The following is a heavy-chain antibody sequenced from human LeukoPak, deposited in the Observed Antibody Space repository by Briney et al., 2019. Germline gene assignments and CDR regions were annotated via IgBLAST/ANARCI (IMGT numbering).Heavy chain of an antibody. Sequence: GASVKVSCKASGYTFTSYGISWVRQAPGQGLEWMGWISAYNGNTNYAQKLQGRVTMTTDTSTSTAYMELRSLRSDDTAVYYCAREVVYYYDSSGYWRGYYFDYWGQGTLVTVSS. CDR2: ISAYNGNT. V-gene: IGHV1-18*01. D-gene: IGHD3-22*01. CDR1: GYTFTSYG. J-gene: IGHJ4*02. CDR3: AREVVYYYDSSGYWRGYYFDY.